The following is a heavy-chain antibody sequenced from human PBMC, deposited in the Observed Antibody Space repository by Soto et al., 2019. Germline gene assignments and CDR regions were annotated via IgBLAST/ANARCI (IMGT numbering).Heavy chain of an antibody. CDR2: ISGSGGST. CDR1: GFTFSSHA. CDR3: AKQYYYDSSGYYYFDY. Sequence: LRLSCAASGFTFSSHAMSWVRQAPGKGLEWVSAISGSGGSTYYADSVKGRFTISRDNSKNTLYLQMNSLRAEDTAVYYCAKQYYYDSSGYYYFDYWGQGTLVTVSS. V-gene: IGHV3-23*01. D-gene: IGHD3-22*01. J-gene: IGHJ4*02.